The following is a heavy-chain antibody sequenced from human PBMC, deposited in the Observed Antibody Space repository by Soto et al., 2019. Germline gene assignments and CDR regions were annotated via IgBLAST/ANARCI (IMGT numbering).Heavy chain of an antibody. CDR2: ISSSSSTI. CDR3: ARRNSIGQWLVPMWYFDY. V-gene: IGHV3-48*02. Sequence: GGSLRLSCAASGFTFSSYSMNWVRQAPGKGLEWVSYISSSSSTIYYADSVKGRFTISRDNAKNSLYLQMNSLRDEDTAVYYCARRNSIGQWLVPMWYFDYWGQGTLVTVSS. D-gene: IGHD6-19*01. CDR1: GFTFSSYS. J-gene: IGHJ4*02.